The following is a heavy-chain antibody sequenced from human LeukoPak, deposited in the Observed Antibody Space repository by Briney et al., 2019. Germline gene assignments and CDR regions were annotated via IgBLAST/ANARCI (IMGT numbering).Heavy chain of an antibody. Sequence: PGGSLGLSCAASGFTFSSYSMNWVRQAPGKGLEWVSSISSSSSYIYYADSVKGRFTISRDNAKNSLYLQMNSLRAEDTAVYYCARDTGRGGYYFDYWGQGTLVTVSS. J-gene: IGHJ4*02. CDR3: ARDTGRGGYYFDY. D-gene: IGHD3-22*01. V-gene: IGHV3-21*01. CDR1: GFTFSSYS. CDR2: ISSSSSYI.